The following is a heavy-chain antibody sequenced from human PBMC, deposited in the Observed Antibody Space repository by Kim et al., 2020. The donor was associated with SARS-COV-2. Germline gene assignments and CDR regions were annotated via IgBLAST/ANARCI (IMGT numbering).Heavy chain of an antibody. J-gene: IGHJ5*02. Sequence: SETLSLTCTVSGGSISSYYWSWILQPPGKGLEWIGYIYYSGNTNYNPSLKSRVTMSVDTSKNQFSLKLSSVTAADTTVYFCARLIAVAGTDDWFDPWGQGTLVTVSS. D-gene: IGHD6-19*01. CDR1: GGSISSYY. V-gene: IGHV4-59*13. CDR3: ARLIAVAGTDDWFDP. CDR2: IYYSGNT.